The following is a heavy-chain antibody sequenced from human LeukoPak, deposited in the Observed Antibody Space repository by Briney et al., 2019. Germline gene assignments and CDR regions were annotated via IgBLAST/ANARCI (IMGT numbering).Heavy chain of an antibody. CDR2: ISYDGSNK. J-gene: IGHJ4*02. V-gene: IGHV3-30*04. CDR1: GFTFSSYA. Sequence: PGGSLRLSCAASGFTFSSYAMHWVRQAPGKGLEWVAVISYDGSNKYYADSVKGRFTISRDNSKNTLYLQMNSLRAEDTAVYYCAKDPPDRSLEGFAYWGQGTLVTVSS. D-gene: IGHD1-1*01. CDR3: AKDPPDRSLEGFAY.